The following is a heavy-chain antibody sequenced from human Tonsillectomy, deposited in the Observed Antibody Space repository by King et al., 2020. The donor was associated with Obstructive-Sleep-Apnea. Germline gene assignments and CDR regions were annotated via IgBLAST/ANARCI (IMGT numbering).Heavy chain of an antibody. CDR2: ISAYNGNT. CDR3: ARGGNTYYNFDY. J-gene: IGHJ4*02. Sequence: QLVQSGAEVKKPGASVKVSCKASGYTFISYVITWVRQAPGQGLEWMGWISAYNGNTNYAQNLQGRVTMTTDTPTSTAYMELSSLRSDDTAVYYCARGGNTYYNFDYWGQGTLVTVSS. D-gene: IGHD1-26*01. CDR1: GYTFISYV. V-gene: IGHV1-18*04.